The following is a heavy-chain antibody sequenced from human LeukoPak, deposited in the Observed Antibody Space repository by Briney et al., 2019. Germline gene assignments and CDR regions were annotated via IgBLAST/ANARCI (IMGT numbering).Heavy chain of an antibody. V-gene: IGHV3-20*04. CDR1: GFTSDDYG. CDR2: INWNGGST. CDR3: ARHKVSEQPPAG. J-gene: IGHJ4*02. Sequence: RPGGSLRLSCAASGFTSDDYGMSWVRQAPGKGLEWVSGINWNGGSTGYADSVKGRFTISRDNAKNTLYLQMNSLRAEDTAVYYCARHKVSEQPPAGWGQGTLVTVSS. D-gene: IGHD6-25*01.